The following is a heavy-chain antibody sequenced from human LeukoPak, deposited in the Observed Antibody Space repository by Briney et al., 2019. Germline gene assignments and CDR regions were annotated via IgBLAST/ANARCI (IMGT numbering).Heavy chain of an antibody. CDR3: ARGTRTFDP. CDR1: GGSFSGYY. V-gene: IGHV4-34*01. J-gene: IGHJ5*02. CDR2: INHSGST. Sequence: SETLSLTCAVYGGSFSGYYWSWIRQPPGKGQEWIGEINHSGSTNYNPSLKSRVTISVDTSKNQFSLKLSSVTAADTAVYYCARGTRTFDPWGQGTLVTVSS.